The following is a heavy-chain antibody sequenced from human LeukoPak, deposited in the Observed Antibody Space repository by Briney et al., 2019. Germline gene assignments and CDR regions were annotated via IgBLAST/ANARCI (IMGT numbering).Heavy chain of an antibody. D-gene: IGHD4-17*01. J-gene: IGHJ4*02. V-gene: IGHV3-74*01. Sequence: GGSLRLSCAAAGFTFSSYWMHWVRQTPGKGLVWVSRINGAGSSISYADSVKGRVTISRDNAKNTLYLQMNNLRAEDTAVYYCARGGDYKNDYWGQGTLVTVSS. CDR2: INGAGSSI. CDR3: ARGGDYKNDY. CDR1: GFTFSSYW.